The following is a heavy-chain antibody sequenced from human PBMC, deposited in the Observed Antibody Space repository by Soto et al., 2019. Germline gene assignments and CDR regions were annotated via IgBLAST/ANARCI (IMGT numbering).Heavy chain of an antibody. J-gene: IGHJ4*02. Sequence: SETLSLTCTVSGGSVSSGSYYWSWIRQPPGKGLEWIGYIYYSESTNYNPSLKSRVTISVDTSKNQFSLKLSSVTAADTAVYYCARLNRSQYYFDYWGQGTLVTVSS. CDR1: GGSVSSGSYY. V-gene: IGHV4-61*01. CDR2: IYYSEST. CDR3: ARLNRSQYYFDY.